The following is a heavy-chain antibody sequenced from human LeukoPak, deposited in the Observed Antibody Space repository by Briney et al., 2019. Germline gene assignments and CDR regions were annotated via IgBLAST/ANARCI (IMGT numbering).Heavy chain of an antibody. CDR3: ARDRYYDILTGRLDAFDI. Sequence: SETLSLTCTVSGGSISSSSYYWGWIRQPPGKGLEWIGYIYYSGSTNYNPSLKSRVTISVDTSKNQFSLKLSSVTAADTAVYYCARDRYYDILTGRLDAFDIWGQGTMVTVSS. D-gene: IGHD3-9*01. J-gene: IGHJ3*02. V-gene: IGHV4-61*01. CDR2: IYYSGST. CDR1: GGSISSSSYY.